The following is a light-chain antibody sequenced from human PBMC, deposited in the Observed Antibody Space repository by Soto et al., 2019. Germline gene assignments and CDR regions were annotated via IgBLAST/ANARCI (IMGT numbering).Light chain of an antibody. V-gene: IGKV1-39*01. Sequence: DIRMTQSPSSLSASVGDRVTITCRASQSISSYLNWYQQKPGKAPKLLIYAASSLQSGVPSRFSGSESGTDFTLTISSLQPEDFATYYCQQSYSTSPTFGQGTKVDI. CDR1: QSISSY. J-gene: IGKJ1*01. CDR2: AAS. CDR3: QQSYSTSPT.